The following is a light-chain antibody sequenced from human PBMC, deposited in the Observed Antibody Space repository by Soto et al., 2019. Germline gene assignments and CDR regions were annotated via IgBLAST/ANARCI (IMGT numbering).Light chain of an antibody. Sequence: DIQMTQSPSSLSASVGDRVTITCQASQDISNYLNWYQQKPGKAPKLLSYDASNLETGVPSQFSGSGSGTDFTFTISSLQPEDSATYYCQQYDNLPLYTFGQGTKQEIK. CDR3: QQYDNLPLYT. CDR2: DAS. CDR1: QDISNY. J-gene: IGKJ2*01. V-gene: IGKV1-33*01.